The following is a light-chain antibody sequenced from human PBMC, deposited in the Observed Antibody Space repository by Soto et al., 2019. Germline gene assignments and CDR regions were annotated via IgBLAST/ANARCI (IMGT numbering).Light chain of an antibody. CDR2: GAS. CDR3: QQFGTSHRA. V-gene: IGKV3-20*01. J-gene: IGKJ1*01. Sequence: PGERGTLSCSSSQSVSSSYLTWYQQKPGQAPRLLIYGASTRATGIPARFSGSGSGTDFTLTISSLEPEDFAVYYCQQFGTSHRAFGQGTKVDIK. CDR1: QSVSSSY.